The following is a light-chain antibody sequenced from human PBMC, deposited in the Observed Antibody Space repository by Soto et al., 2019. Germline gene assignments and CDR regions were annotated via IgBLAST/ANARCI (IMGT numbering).Light chain of an antibody. V-gene: IGLV2-8*01. J-gene: IGLJ2*01. Sequence: QSTLTQPPSASGSPGQSVTISCTGISGDVGSYKYVSWYQQHPGKAPKLMVYEVSKRPSGVPDRFSGSKSGNTASLTVSGLQAEDEADYYCSSNAGSDNLVFGGGTKVTVL. CDR3: SSNAGSDNLV. CDR2: EVS. CDR1: SGDVGSYKY.